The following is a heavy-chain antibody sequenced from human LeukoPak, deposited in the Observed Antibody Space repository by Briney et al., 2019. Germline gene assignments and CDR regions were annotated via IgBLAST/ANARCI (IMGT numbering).Heavy chain of an antibody. J-gene: IGHJ4*02. V-gene: IGHV3-23*01. CDR1: GFTFRSFA. Sequence: GGSLRLSCVASGFTFRSFALSWVPQPPGQGLEWVSAIIGSGASTYYADSVKRRFTISRDTSNNTLYLQMNSLRADDTAVYYCAKVRDSSGYYEGNFDFWGQGTLVTVSS. D-gene: IGHD3-22*01. CDR3: AKVRDSSGYYEGNFDF. CDR2: IIGSGAST.